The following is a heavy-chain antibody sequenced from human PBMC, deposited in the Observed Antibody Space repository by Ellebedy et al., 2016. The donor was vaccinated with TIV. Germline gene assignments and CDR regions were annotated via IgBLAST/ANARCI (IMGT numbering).Heavy chain of an antibody. J-gene: IGHJ4*02. CDR2: INAYDGIT. CDR3: ARGDRPQTWSKHVDY. V-gene: IGHV1-18*04. CDR1: GFTFNSHG. Sequence: AASVNVSCKASGFTFNSHGLAGVRQAPGLGLEWMGWINAYDGITNYAEKFQGRVTMTTDTLTSTAYMDLRDLTSDETAIYDCARGDRPQTWSKHVDYWGQGTVVTVTS. D-gene: IGHD2-8*01.